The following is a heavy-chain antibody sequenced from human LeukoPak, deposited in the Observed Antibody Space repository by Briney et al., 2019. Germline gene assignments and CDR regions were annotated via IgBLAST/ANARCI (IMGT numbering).Heavy chain of an antibody. CDR1: GYTFTGYY. J-gene: IGHJ4*02. CDR2: INPNSGGT. Sequence: ASVKVSCKASGYTFTGYYMHWVRQAPGQGLEWMGWINPNSGGTNYAQKFQGRVTMTRDTSISTAYMELSRLRSDDTAVYYCARSLEAYYDSSEEDYWGQGTLVTVSS. V-gene: IGHV1-2*02. CDR3: ARSLEAYYDSSEEDY. D-gene: IGHD3-22*01.